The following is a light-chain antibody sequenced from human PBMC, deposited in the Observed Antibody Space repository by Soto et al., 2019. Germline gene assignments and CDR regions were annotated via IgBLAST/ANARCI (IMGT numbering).Light chain of an antibody. V-gene: IGKV1-39*01. J-gene: IGKJ2*01. CDR3: QQSFSFPVT. CDR2: AAS. CDR1: QTITSD. Sequence: DLQMTQSPASLSASVGDRVTITCRANQTITSDLNWYQQKPGTAPKLLIYAASSLQEGVPARFRGRGSGTDFTLTISNLQPEDFAAYSCQQSFSFPVTFGQGNNLEIK.